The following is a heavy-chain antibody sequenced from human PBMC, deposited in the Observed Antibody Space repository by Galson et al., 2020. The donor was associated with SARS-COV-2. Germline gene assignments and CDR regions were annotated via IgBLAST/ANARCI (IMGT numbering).Heavy chain of an antibody. CDR2: MYNSGST. CDR1: GFSVSSSY. Sequence: GGSLRLSCAASGFSVSSSYISWVRQAPGKGLEWVSVMYNSGSTYYADSVKGRFTISRDNSKNTLHLQINSLTREDTAVYFCARHLYYGMDVWGQGTTVIVSS. V-gene: IGHV3-66*04. CDR3: ARHLYYGMDV. J-gene: IGHJ6*02.